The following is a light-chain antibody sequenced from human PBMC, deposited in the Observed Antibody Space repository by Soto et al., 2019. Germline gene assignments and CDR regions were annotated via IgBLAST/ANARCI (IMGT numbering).Light chain of an antibody. J-gene: IGLJ2*01. Sequence: QSVLTQPASVSGSPGQSITISCTGTSSDVGGYNYVSWYQQHPDKAPKLMIYDVSNRPSGVSNRFSGSKSGNMASLTISGLQAEDEADYYCSSYTSSSTVVFGGGTKLTVL. CDR1: SSDVGGYNY. CDR2: DVS. CDR3: SSYTSSSTVV. V-gene: IGLV2-14*01.